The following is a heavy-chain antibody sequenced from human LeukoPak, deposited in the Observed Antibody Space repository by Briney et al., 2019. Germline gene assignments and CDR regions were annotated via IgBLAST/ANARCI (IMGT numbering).Heavy chain of an antibody. CDR1: GFTFSRHG. J-gene: IGHJ4*02. CDR3: ARDRAWNYFDY. V-gene: IGHV3-30*03. CDR2: ISNDGSRK. Sequence: PGGSLRLSCAPSGFTFSRHGMHWVRQATGKGLEWVAIISNDGSRKYYAHSVEGRFTISRDNSKNTLSLQMDSLRAEDTAVYYCARDRAWNYFDYWGQGTLVTVSS. D-gene: IGHD3-3*01.